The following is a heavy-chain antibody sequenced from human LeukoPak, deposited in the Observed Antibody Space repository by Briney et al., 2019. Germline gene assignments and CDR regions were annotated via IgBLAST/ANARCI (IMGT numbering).Heavy chain of an antibody. CDR1: GFTFSSYE. D-gene: IGHD3-22*01. V-gene: IGHV3-48*03. J-gene: IGHJ4*02. CDR2: ISSSGSTI. Sequence: GGSLRLSCAASGFTFSSYEMNWVRQAPGKGLEWVSYISSSGSTIYYADSVKGRFTVSRDNAKNSLYLQMNSLRAEDTAVYYCARDNYDSSGYYFDWGQGTLVTVSS. CDR3: ARDNYDSSGYYFD.